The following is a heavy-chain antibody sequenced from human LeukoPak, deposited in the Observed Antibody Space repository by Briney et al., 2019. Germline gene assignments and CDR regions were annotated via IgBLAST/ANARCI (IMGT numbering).Heavy chain of an antibody. CDR2: INTDGTST. CDR3: ARGRAAVAGYYMDV. J-gene: IGHJ6*03. CDR1: GFTFSSYW. Sequence: GGSLRLSCAASGFTFSSYWMHWVRQAPGKGLVWVSRINTDGTSTTYADSVKGRFTISRDNAKNTLYLQINSRIAEDTAVYYCARGRAAVAGYYMDVWGKGTTVTVSS. V-gene: IGHV3-74*01. D-gene: IGHD6-19*01.